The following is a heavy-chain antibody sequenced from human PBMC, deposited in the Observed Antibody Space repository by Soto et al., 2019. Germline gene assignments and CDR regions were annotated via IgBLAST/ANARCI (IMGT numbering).Heavy chain of an antibody. CDR3: ARDVAHGYTENV. V-gene: IGHV4-30-4*01. CDR1: GGSVGSGEYY. D-gene: IGHD5-18*01. J-gene: IGHJ3*01. Sequence: QVQLQESGPGLVKPSQTLSLACTVSGGSVGSGEYYYSWIRQPPGKGLEWIGYIYDSGITNYTPSLKSLVTMSLDRSNNQVSLKLSSVTAADTAVYFCARDVAHGYTENVWGQGTMVTVSS. CDR2: IYDSGIT.